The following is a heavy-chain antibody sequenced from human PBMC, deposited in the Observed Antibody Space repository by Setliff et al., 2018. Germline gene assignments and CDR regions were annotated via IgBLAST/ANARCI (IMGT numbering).Heavy chain of an antibody. CDR3: ARLRSVYNWLDP. J-gene: IGHJ5*02. D-gene: IGHD3-10*01. CDR2: INHSGST. CDR1: GGSFSGYY. V-gene: IGHV4-34*01. Sequence: PSETLSLTCAVYGGSFSGYYWSWIRQPPGKGLEWIGEINHSGSTNYNPSLKSRVTISVDTSKNQFSLKLSSVTAADTAVYYCARLRSVYNWLDPWGQGTLVTVSS.